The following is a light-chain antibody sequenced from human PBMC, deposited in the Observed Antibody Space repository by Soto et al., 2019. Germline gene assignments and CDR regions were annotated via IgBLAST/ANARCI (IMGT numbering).Light chain of an antibody. Sequence: EIVLTQSPATLSFSPGERATLSCRASQSVSSYLAWYQQKPGQAPRLLIYDASKRASGFPARFSGSGSGTDFTLTISSLEPEDFAVYYCQERTGWPPWTFGQGTKVDIK. CDR3: QERTGWPPWT. V-gene: IGKV3-11*01. CDR1: QSVSSY. J-gene: IGKJ1*01. CDR2: DAS.